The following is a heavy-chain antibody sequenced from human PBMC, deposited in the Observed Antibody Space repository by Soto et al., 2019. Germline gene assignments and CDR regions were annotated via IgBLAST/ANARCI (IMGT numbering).Heavy chain of an antibody. V-gene: IGHV3-21*01. CDR1: GFTFSSYS. J-gene: IGHJ5*02. Sequence: SVGSLRLSCAASGFTFSSYSMNWVRQAPGKGLEWVSSISSSSSYIYYADSVKGRFTISRDNAKNSLYLQMNSLRAEDTAVYYCARVGTGGWFDPWAREPWSPSPQ. D-gene: IGHD1-1*01. CDR3: ARVGTGGWFDP. CDR2: ISSSSSYI.